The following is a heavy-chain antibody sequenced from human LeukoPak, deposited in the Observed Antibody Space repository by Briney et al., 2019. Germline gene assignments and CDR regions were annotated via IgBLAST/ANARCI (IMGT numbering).Heavy chain of an antibody. J-gene: IGHJ4*02. CDR1: GFTLTNYG. D-gene: IGHD3-22*01. Sequence: TGGSLRLSCAVSGFTLTNYGMHWVRQAPGKGLEWVAFIRYDGSVKYYADSVKGRFTISRDNSKNTLYLQMNSLRTEDTAVYYCAVIRDYDSSGNHYWGQGTLVTVSS. V-gene: IGHV3-30*02. CDR2: IRYDGSVK. CDR3: AVIRDYDSSGNHY.